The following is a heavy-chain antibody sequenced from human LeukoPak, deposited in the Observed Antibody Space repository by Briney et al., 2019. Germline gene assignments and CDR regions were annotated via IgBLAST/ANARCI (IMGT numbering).Heavy chain of an antibody. CDR3: ASRITMIVVVKEHY. CDR2: ISDSGGST. V-gene: IGHV3-23*01. Sequence: GGSLRLSCAASGFTFSSYAMSWVRQAPGKGLEWVSAISDSGGSTYYADSVKGRFTISRDNSKNTLYLQMNSLRAEDTAVYYCASRITMIVVVKEHYWGQGTLVTVSS. J-gene: IGHJ4*02. CDR1: GFTFSSYA. D-gene: IGHD3-22*01.